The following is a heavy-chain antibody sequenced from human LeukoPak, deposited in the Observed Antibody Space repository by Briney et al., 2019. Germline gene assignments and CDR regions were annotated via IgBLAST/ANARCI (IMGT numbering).Heavy chain of an antibody. CDR3: GKSGRDGSGSYYKDY. V-gene: IGHV1-18*01. J-gene: IGHJ4*02. CDR1: GYTFTSYG. CDR2: ISAYNGNT. Sequence: ASVKVSCKASGYTFTSYGISWVRQAPGQGLEWMGWISAYNGNTNYAQKLQGRVTMTTDTSTRTAYMELRSLRSDDPAVYYCGKSGRDGSGSYYKDYWGQGTLVTGSS. D-gene: IGHD3-10*01.